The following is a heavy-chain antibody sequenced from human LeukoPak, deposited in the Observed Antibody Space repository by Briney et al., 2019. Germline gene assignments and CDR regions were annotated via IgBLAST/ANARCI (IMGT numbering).Heavy chain of an antibody. CDR1: GDSIRNYY. V-gene: IGHV4-59*08. J-gene: IGHJ4*02. CDR3: ARKQSGTYRSDFDY. D-gene: IGHD1-26*01. CDR2: IYYSGST. Sequence: SETLSLTCTVSGDSIRNYYWTWIRRPPGKGLEWIGHIYYSGSTNYNPSLKSRVTISVDMSENQFSLKLSSVTAADTAVYYCARKQSGTYRSDFDYWGQGTLVTVSS.